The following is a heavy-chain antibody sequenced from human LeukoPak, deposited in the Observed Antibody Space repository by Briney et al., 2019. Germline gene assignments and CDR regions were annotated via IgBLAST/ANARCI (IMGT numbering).Heavy chain of an antibody. CDR3: ARVPIRITIFGVVIKYYYYYGMDV. V-gene: IGHV4-59*12. D-gene: IGHD3-3*01. CDR1: GGSISNYY. Sequence: SETLSLTCTVSGGSISNYYWSWIRQPPGKRLEWIGYVSYSGSSSSNPSLKSRVTISVDTSKNQFSLKLSSVTAADTAVYYCARVPIRITIFGVVIKYYYYYGMDVWGQGTTVTVSS. CDR2: VSYSGSS. J-gene: IGHJ6*02.